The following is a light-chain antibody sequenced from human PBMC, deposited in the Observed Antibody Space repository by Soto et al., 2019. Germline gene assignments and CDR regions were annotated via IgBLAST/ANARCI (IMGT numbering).Light chain of an antibody. V-gene: IGLV1-51*01. CDR2: DDN. CDR3: GALEDGLSADV. Sequence: QSVLTQPPSVSAAPGQKVTISCAGSGSNVGNHYVSWYQQLPGTAPKLLIYDDNKRPSGIPDRFSGSKSATSATLGITGLQTGDEADYYCGALEDGLSADVFGPGTQLTVL. J-gene: IGLJ1*01. CDR1: GSNVGNHY.